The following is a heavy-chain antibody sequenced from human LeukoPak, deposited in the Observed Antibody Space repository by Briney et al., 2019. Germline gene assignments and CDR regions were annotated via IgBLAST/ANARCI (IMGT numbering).Heavy chain of an antibody. J-gene: IGHJ4*02. CDR3: ARAPSGQQPDFDY. Sequence: SVKVSCKASGGTFSSYAISWVRQAPGQGLEWMGGIIPIFGTANYAQKLQGRVTITADKSTSTAYMELSSLRSEDTAVYYCARAPSGQQPDFDYWGQGTLVTVSS. CDR1: GGTFSSYA. D-gene: IGHD6-13*01. CDR2: IIPIFGTA. V-gene: IGHV1-69*06.